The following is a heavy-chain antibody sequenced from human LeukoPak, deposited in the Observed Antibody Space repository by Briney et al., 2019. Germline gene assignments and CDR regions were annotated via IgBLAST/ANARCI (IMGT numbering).Heavy chain of an antibody. Sequence: MPGGSLRLSCAASGFRFSNCSMNWVRQAPGKGLEWVSSISSSSTYIYYADSLEGRFTISRDNVRNSLYLQMNSLRAEDTAVYYCAGEYEGNLAFDIWRQGTMVTVSS. J-gene: IGHJ3*02. CDR1: GFRFSNCS. D-gene: IGHD2/OR15-2a*01. CDR2: ISSSSTYI. V-gene: IGHV3-21*01. CDR3: AGEYEGNLAFDI.